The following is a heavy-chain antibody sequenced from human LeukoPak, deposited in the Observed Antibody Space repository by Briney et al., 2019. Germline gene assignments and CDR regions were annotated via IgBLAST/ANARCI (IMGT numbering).Heavy chain of an antibody. D-gene: IGHD3-9*01. CDR2: MIPIFGTG. CDR3: ARGAPFDILTGYALGFRAPYYYYYMDV. J-gene: IGHJ6*03. V-gene: IGHV1-69*05. Sequence: SVKVSCKASGGTFSSYAISWVRQAPGQGLEWMGGMIPIFGTGNYAQKFQGRVTITTDESTSTAYMELSSLRSEDTAVYYCARGAPFDILTGYALGFRAPYYYYYMDVWGKGTTVTVSS. CDR1: GGTFSSYA.